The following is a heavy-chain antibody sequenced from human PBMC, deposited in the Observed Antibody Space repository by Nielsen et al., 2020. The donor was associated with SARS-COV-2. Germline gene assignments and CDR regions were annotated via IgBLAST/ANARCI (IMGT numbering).Heavy chain of an antibody. D-gene: IGHD3-10*01. J-gene: IGHJ4*02. CDR3: ARDRGRVDY. CDR2: ISSNGGST. V-gene: IGHV3-64D*09. Sequence: GESLKISCAASGFTFSSYAMHWVRQAPGKGLEYVSAISSNGGSTYYADSVKGRFTISRDNSKNTLYLQMSSLRAEDTAVYYCARDRGRVDYWGQGTLVTVSS. CDR1: GFTFSSYA.